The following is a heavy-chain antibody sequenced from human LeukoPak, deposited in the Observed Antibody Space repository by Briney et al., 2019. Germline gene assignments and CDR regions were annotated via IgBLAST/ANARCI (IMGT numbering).Heavy chain of an antibody. CDR3: ARDRMDGRVDY. CDR2: IWYDGSNK. J-gene: IGHJ4*02. CDR1: GFTFSTYG. Sequence: GGSLRLSCAASGFTFSTYGMHWVRQAPGKGLEWVAVIWYDGSNKLYADSVKGRFTISRDNSKNTVYLQVSSLRAEDTAVYHCARDRMDGRVDYWGQGTLVTVSS. D-gene: IGHD1-26*01. V-gene: IGHV3-33*01.